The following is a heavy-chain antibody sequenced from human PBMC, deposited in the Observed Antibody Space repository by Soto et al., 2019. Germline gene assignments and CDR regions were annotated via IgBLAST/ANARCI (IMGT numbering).Heavy chain of an antibody. CDR1: GFTFDDYT. CDR2: ISWDGGST. J-gene: IGHJ4*02. Sequence: EVQLVESGGVVVQPGGSLRLSCAASGFTFDDYTMHWVRQAPGKGLEWVSLISWDGGSTYYADSVKGRFTISRDNSKNSLYLQMNSLRTEDTALYYCAKSREWGPIFDYWGQGTLVTVSS. CDR3: AKSREWGPIFDY. D-gene: IGHD3-3*01. V-gene: IGHV3-43*01.